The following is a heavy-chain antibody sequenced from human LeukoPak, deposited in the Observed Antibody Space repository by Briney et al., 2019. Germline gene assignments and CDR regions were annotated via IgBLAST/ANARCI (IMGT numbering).Heavy chain of an antibody. Sequence: GGSLRLSCAASGFTFSSYSMNWVRQAPGKGLEWVSSISSSSSYIYYADSVKGRFTISRDNAKNSLYLQMNSLRAEDTAVYYCAKDHPFSPGDRGGPFDYWGQGTLVTVSS. D-gene: IGHD2-15*01. CDR1: GFTFSSYS. CDR3: AKDHPFSPGDRGGPFDY. J-gene: IGHJ4*02. CDR2: ISSSSSYI. V-gene: IGHV3-21*04.